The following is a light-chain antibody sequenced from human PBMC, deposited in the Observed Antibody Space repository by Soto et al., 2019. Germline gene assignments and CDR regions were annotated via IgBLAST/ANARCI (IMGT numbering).Light chain of an antibody. CDR1: SSDVGAYNY. V-gene: IGLV2-14*03. CDR3: SSYTAITTVV. Sequence: QSALTQPASVSGSPGQSITISCTGTSSDVGAYNYVSWYQHYPGKAPKLMIYDVSNRPSGVSNRFSGSKSGNTASLTISGLPAEDEADYYCSSYTAITTVVFGGGTKLTVL. CDR2: DVS. J-gene: IGLJ2*01.